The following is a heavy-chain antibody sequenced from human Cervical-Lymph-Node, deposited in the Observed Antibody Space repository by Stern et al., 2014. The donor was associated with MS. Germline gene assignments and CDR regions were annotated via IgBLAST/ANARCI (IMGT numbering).Heavy chain of an antibody. J-gene: IGHJ4*02. CDR2: IYTSRST. CDR3: ARSYSSGWYLDYFDY. D-gene: IGHD6-19*01. Sequence: QVQLQESGPGLVKPSQTLSLTCTVSGGSISSGSYYWSWIRQPAGKGLEWIGRIYTSRSTNYNPSLKSRVTISVDTSKNQFSLKLSSVTAADTAVYYCARSYSSGWYLDYFDYWGQGTLVTVSS. CDR1: GGSISSGSYY. V-gene: IGHV4-61*02.